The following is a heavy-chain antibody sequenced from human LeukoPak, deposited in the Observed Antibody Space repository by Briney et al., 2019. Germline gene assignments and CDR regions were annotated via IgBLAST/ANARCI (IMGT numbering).Heavy chain of an antibody. D-gene: IGHD5-18*01. J-gene: IGHJ6*02. CDR3: ASKPYQRGYSYGTYYYYGMDV. Sequence: SETLSLTCAVYGGSFSGYYWSWIRQPPGKGLEWIGEINHSGSTNYNPSLKSRVTILVDTSKNQFSLKLSSVTAADTAVYYCASKPYQRGYSYGTYYYYGMDVWGQGTTVTVSS. V-gene: IGHV4-34*01. CDR1: GGSFSGYY. CDR2: INHSGST.